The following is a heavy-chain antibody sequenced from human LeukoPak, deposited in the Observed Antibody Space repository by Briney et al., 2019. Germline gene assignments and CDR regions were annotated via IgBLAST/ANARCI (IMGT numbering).Heavy chain of an antibody. CDR1: GFTFSSYV. D-gene: IGHD3-22*01. Sequence: PGGSLRLSCAASGFTFSSYVMHRVRQAPGKGLEWVAIISYDGSNEYYADSVKGRFTISRDNSKNTLYLQMNSLRAADTAVYYCARGSEDYDSSGYYYDLGDYWGQGTLVTVSS. CDR2: ISYDGSNE. J-gene: IGHJ4*02. V-gene: IGHV3-30*04. CDR3: ARGSEDYDSSGYYYDLGDY.